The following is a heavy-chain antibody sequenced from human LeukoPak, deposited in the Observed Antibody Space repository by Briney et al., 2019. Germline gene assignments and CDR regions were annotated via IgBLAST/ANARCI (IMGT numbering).Heavy chain of an antibody. Sequence: GGSLRLSCAASGFTFSTYAMTSVRQAPGKGLEWVSALSGSGANTYYADSVEGRFTISRDISKNTLYLQMNSLRAEDTASYYCAKDFSETTSWYGGIDYWGQGTLVTVSS. D-gene: IGHD3-10*01. J-gene: IGHJ4*02. CDR2: LSGSGANT. CDR1: GFTFSTYA. V-gene: IGHV3-23*01. CDR3: AKDFSETTSWYGGIDY.